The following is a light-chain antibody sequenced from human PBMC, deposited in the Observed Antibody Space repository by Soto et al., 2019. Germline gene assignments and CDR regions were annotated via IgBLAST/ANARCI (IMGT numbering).Light chain of an antibody. CDR3: QQYGSSIT. Sequence: EIVLTQSPATLSLSPGERATLSCRASQSVRSHLGWYEQKPGQAPRLLIYGASSRATGIPDRFSGSGSGTDFTLTISRLEPEDFAVYYCQQYGSSITFGQGTRLEIK. J-gene: IGKJ5*01. CDR2: GAS. V-gene: IGKV3-20*01. CDR1: QSVRSH.